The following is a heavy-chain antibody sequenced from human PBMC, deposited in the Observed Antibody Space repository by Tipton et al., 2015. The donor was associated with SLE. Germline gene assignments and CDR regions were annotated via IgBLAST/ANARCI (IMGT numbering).Heavy chain of an antibody. CDR2: IRYDGSNQ. V-gene: IGHV3-30*02. CDR3: AKDGVGWIHS. D-gene: IGHD6-19*01. J-gene: IGHJ4*02. CDR1: GFSLEGYG. Sequence: SLRLSCAVSGFSLEGYGMHWVRQAPGKGLEWLAFIRYDGSNQYYEDSVKARSTISRDTSKNILYLQMSSLRNEDTAVYYCAKDGVGWIHSWGQGTLVSVSS.